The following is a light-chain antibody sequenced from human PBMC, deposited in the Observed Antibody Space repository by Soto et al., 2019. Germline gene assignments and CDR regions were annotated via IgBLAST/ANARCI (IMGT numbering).Light chain of an antibody. CDR2: GTS. V-gene: IGKV3-20*01. J-gene: IGKJ1*01. CDR3: QQYDSTPPWT. Sequence: EIVLTQSPATLSLSPGQRATLSCRASQSVSNYLAWYQQKPGQAPRLLIFGTSTRATGIPDRFSGGGSGTEFTLTISRLDPEDFAVYYCQQYDSTPPWTFGQGTRVEVK. CDR1: QSVSNY.